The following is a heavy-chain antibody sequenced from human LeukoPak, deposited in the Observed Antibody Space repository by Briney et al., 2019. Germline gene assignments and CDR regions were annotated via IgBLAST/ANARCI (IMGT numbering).Heavy chain of an antibody. Sequence: GGSLRLSRAASGFTFRNYALSCVRHAPGKGGEWVSGLSGSGTKTHYADSVKGRFTVSRDNSKNTLYLQMNSLRAENTAVYYCAKYGSGWALYYYYYMDVWGKGTTVTVSS. V-gene: IGHV3-23*01. D-gene: IGHD6-19*01. CDR1: GFTFRNYA. CDR3: AKYGSGWALYYYYYMDV. J-gene: IGHJ6*03. CDR2: LSGSGTKT.